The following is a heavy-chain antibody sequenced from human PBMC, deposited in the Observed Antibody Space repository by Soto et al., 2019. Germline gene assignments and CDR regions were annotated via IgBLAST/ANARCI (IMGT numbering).Heavy chain of an antibody. CDR2: VNSDGSNT. V-gene: IGHV3-74*01. CDR1: GFSLSSYW. J-gene: IGHJ4*02. D-gene: IGHD3-10*01. Sequence: EVQLVESGGGSVQPGGSLRLSCAASGFSLSSYWMHWVRQAPGKGLVWVSRVNSDGSNTIYADSVKGRFTISRDNAKNTLYLQMNSLRLEDTVMYYCGRGGDYGSGRVDYWGQGTLVTVSS. CDR3: GRGGDYGSGRVDY.